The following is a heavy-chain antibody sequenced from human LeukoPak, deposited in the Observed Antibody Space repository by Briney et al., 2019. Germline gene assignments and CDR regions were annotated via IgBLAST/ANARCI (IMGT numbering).Heavy chain of an antibody. CDR1: GFTFSSYG. Sequence: GGSLRLSCAASGFTFSSYGMHWVRQAPGKGLEWVAVIWYDGSNKYYADSVKGRFTISRDNSKNTLYLQMNSLRAEDTAVYYCARDCYYDSSGYYPDYWGQGTLVTVSS. CDR3: ARDCYYDSSGYYPDY. V-gene: IGHV3-33*08. D-gene: IGHD3-22*01. CDR2: IWYDGSNK. J-gene: IGHJ4*02.